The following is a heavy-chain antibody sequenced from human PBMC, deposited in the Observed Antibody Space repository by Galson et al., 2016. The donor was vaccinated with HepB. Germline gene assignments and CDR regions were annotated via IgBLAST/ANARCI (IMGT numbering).Heavy chain of an antibody. D-gene: IGHD1-26*01. CDR1: GYTFTSYA. CDR2: INAGNGNT. Sequence: SVKVSCKASGYTFTSYAPHWVRQPPGQRLEWIGWINAGNGNTKYSQKFQGRVTITRDTSANTTYMELSSLRSEDTAMYYYARADSGSYYSSVDYWGQGTLVTVSS. J-gene: IGHJ4*02. CDR3: ARADSGSYYSSVDY. V-gene: IGHV1-3*01.